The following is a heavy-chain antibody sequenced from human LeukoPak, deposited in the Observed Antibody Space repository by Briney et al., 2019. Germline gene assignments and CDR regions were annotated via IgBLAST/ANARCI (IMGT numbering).Heavy chain of an antibody. CDR1: GFTFSSYA. Sequence: GGSLRLSCAASGFTFSSYAMNWVRQAPGKGLEWVSGISDSGGSTNYADSVKGRFIISRDNSNNTLYVQMNSLRAEDTAVYFCAKAGYRGSSVNYFDYWGQGTLVTVSS. J-gene: IGHJ4*02. CDR2: ISDSGGST. CDR3: AKAGYRGSSVNYFDY. D-gene: IGHD6-6*01. V-gene: IGHV3-23*01.